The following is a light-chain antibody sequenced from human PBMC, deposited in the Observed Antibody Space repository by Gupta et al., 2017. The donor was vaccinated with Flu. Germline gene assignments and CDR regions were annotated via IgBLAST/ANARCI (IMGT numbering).Light chain of an antibody. Sequence: QSELTQSPPASGTPGQTVTISCSGSSSNIGSNYVYWYQHLPPTAPKLLIYRIFQRPSGVPDRFSGSKSGTSASLVISGLRSEDEADYYCAVWDDTLDAVVFGGGTKLTVL. CDR2: RIF. CDR1: SSNIGSNY. CDR3: AVWDDTLDAVV. V-gene: IGLV1-47*01. J-gene: IGLJ2*01.